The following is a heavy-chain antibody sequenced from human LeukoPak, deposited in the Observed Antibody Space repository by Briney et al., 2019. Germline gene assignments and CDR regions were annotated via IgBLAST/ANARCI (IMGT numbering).Heavy chain of an antibody. V-gene: IGHV4-4*07. CDR1: GASIRSYY. CDR3: ARELGDSSGPEYYHGMDV. CDR2: VYISGSN. J-gene: IGHJ6*02. D-gene: IGHD6-19*01. Sequence: SETLSLTCTISGASIRSYYWSWIRQPAGKGLEWIGRVYISGSNTYNPSLNSRVTMSVDTSKNQFSLNLNSVTAADTAVYYCARELGDSSGPEYYHGMDVWGQGTTVTVSS.